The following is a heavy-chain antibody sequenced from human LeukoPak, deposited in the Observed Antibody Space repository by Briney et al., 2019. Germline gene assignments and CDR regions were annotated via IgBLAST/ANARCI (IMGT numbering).Heavy chain of an antibody. Sequence: ASVKVSCKASGYTFTSYGISWVRQAPGQGLEWMGWISAYNGNTNYAQKLQGRVTMTTDTSTSTAYMELSSLRSEDTAVYYCATASHTRGYYYYYMDVWGKGTTVTISS. J-gene: IGHJ6*03. V-gene: IGHV1-18*01. D-gene: IGHD1-26*01. CDR2: ISAYNGNT. CDR1: GYTFTSYG. CDR3: ATASHTRGYYYYYMDV.